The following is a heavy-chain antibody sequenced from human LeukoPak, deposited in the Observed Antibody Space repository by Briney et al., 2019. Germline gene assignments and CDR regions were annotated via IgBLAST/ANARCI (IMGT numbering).Heavy chain of an antibody. CDR1: GFTFGSYE. D-gene: IGHD4-17*01. CDR3: ARIMITVTTSDY. V-gene: IGHV3-48*03. Sequence: GGSLRLSCAASGFTFGSYEMNWVRQAPGKGLEWLSYISSSGTTIKYADSVKGRFTISRDNAKNSLYLQVNSLRAEDTAVYYCARIMITVTTSDYWGQGTLVTVSS. CDR2: ISSSGTTI. J-gene: IGHJ4*02.